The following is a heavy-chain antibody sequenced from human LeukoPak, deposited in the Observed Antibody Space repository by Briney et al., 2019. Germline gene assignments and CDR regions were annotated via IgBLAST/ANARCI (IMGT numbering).Heavy chain of an antibody. CDR2: ISGSGATT. CDR3: AKAMRGYSSSSFDY. Sequence: GGSLRLSCAASGFTFSSYAMSWVRQAPGKGLEWVSTISGSGATTFYGDAVKGRFTISRDNSENTVWLQMSSLRAEDTAVYYCAKAMRGYSSSSFDYWGQGTLVTVSS. D-gene: IGHD6-13*01. J-gene: IGHJ4*02. CDR1: GFTFSSYA. V-gene: IGHV3-23*01.